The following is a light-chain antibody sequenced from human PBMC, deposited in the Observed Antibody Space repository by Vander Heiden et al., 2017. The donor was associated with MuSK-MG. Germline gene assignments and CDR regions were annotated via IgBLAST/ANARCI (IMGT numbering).Light chain of an antibody. Sequence: QSVLTQPPSASASPGQRVTIPCSGSSSNIGRNSVNWFQQFPGTAPKLLFFNDTQRPSGVPDRFSGSKSGTSASLAISVLRSEDEADYYCAAWDDSLKGWVFGGGTKVTVL. CDR2: NDT. CDR3: AAWDDSLKGWV. V-gene: IGLV1-44*01. J-gene: IGLJ3*02. CDR1: SSNIGRNS.